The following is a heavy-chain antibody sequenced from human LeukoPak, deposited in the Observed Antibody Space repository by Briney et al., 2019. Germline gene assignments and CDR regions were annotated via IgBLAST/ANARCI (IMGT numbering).Heavy chain of an antibody. CDR3: ARDSGYSSGWYDLGFDY. Sequence: ASVKVSCKASVYTFTSYAMHWVRQAPGQRLEWMGWINAGNGNTKYSQEFQGRVTITRDTSASTAYMELSSLRSEDMAVYYCARDSGYSSGWYDLGFDYWGQGTLVTVSS. J-gene: IGHJ4*02. D-gene: IGHD6-19*01. CDR1: VYTFTSYA. V-gene: IGHV1-3*03. CDR2: INAGNGNT.